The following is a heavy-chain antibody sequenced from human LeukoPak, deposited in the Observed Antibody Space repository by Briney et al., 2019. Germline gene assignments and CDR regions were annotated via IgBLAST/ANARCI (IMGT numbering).Heavy chain of an antibody. J-gene: IGHJ2*01. CDR3: ARGEWELLKDWYFDL. Sequence: ASVKVSCKASGYTFTSYDINWVRQATGQGLEWMGWMNPNSGNTGYAQKFQGRVTMTRNTSISTAYMELSSLRSEDTAVYYCARGEWELLKDWYFDLWGRGTLVTVSS. V-gene: IGHV1-8*01. CDR1: GYTFTSYD. CDR2: MNPNSGNT. D-gene: IGHD1-26*01.